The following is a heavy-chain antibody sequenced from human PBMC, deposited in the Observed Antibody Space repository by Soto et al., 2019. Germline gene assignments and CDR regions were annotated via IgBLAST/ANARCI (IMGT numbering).Heavy chain of an antibody. J-gene: IGHJ4*02. Sequence: QVQLVQSGAEVKKPGSSVKVSCKASGGTFSSYAISWVRQAPGHGLEWMGGIIPIFGTANYAQKFQGRGTITADESTSRAYMELSSLRSEDTAVYYCALRIAADGNPDYWGQGTLVTVSS. CDR3: ALRIAADGNPDY. CDR2: IIPIFGTA. D-gene: IGHD6-13*01. V-gene: IGHV1-69*12. CDR1: GGTFSSYA.